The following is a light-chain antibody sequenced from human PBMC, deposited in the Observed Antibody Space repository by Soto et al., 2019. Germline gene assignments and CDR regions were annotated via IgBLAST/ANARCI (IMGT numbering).Light chain of an antibody. CDR3: SSYTSTMTIV. Sequence: QSALTQPASVSGSPGQSITISCTGTSSDVGGFNSVSWYQLRPGTAPKLILYDVVDRPSGVSYRFSGSKSGNTASLTISALQAADEADYFCSSYTSTMTIVFGSGTKLTVL. CDR2: DVV. J-gene: IGLJ1*01. CDR1: SSDVGGFNS. V-gene: IGLV2-14*03.